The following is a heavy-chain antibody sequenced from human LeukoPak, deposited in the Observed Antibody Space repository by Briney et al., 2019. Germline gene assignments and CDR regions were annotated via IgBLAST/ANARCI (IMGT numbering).Heavy chain of an antibody. Sequence: SETLSLTCTVSGGSISSYYWSWIRQPPGKGLEWIGYIYYSGSTNYNPSLKSRVTISVDTSKNQFSLKLSSVTAADTAVYYCARGGTTGTRDFDYWGQGTLVTVSS. CDR1: GGSISSYY. J-gene: IGHJ4*02. CDR3: ARGGTTGTRDFDY. V-gene: IGHV4-59*01. CDR2: IYYSGST. D-gene: IGHD1-1*01.